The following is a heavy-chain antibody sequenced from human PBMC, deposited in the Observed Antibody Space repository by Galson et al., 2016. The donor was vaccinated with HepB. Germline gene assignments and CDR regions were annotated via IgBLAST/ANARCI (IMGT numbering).Heavy chain of an antibody. D-gene: IGHD3-3*02. Sequence: SLRLSCAASGFSFDYHTMHWVRQSPGKAPEWVSAITSVSTHTYYADSVRGRFTISRDNATNSLYLQMTSLKVEDTAIYYCARLVSVAFGLDYWGPGTLVTVSS. CDR3: ARLVSVAFGLDY. CDR2: ITSVSTHT. J-gene: IGHJ4*02. CDR1: GFSFDYHT. V-gene: IGHV3-21*01.